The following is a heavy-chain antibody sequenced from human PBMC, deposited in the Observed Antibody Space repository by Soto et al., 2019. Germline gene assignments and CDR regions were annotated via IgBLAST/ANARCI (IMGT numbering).Heavy chain of an antibody. V-gene: IGHV1-69*06. D-gene: IGHD3-10*01. Sequence: SVKVSCKASGGTFSSYAISWVRQAPGQGLEWMGGIIPIFGTANYAQKFQGRVTITADKSTSTAYMELSSLRSEDTAVYYCARDWQVTMVRGVITPGLYAFDIWG. CDR1: GGTFSSYA. CDR3: ARDWQVTMVRGVITPGLYAFDI. CDR2: IIPIFGTA. J-gene: IGHJ3*02.